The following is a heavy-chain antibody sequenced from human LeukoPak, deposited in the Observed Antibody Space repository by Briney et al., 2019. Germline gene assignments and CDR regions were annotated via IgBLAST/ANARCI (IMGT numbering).Heavy chain of an antibody. D-gene: IGHD3-10*01. J-gene: IGHJ4*02. CDR2: ISYDGSNK. CDR3: ATTTPYYGSGNITDY. CDR1: GFTFSSYS. V-gene: IGHV3-30*03. Sequence: GGSLRLSCAASGFTFSSYSMNWVRQAPGKGLEWVAVISYDGSNKYYADSVKGRFTISRDNSKNTLYLQMNSLRAEDTAVYYCATTTPYYGSGNITDYWGQGTLVTVSS.